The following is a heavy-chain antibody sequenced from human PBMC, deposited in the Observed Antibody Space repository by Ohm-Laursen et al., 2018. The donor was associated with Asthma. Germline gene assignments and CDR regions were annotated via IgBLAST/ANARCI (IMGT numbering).Heavy chain of an antibody. CDR3: ARGTYSELYNWFDP. CDR1: GFTFSTYG. V-gene: IGHV3-23*01. D-gene: IGHD4-11*01. Sequence: SLRLSCTASGFTFSTYGINWVRQAPGKGLEWVSGIISDSGGSAYYADSVKGRFTISRDNSKNTLDLQMNSLRAEDTAVYYCARGTYSELYNWFDPWGQGALVTVSS. J-gene: IGHJ5*02. CDR2: IISDSGGSA.